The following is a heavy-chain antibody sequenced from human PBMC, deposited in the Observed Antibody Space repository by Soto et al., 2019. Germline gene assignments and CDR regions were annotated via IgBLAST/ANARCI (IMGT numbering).Heavy chain of an antibody. V-gene: IGHV4-39*01. CDR3: ARVMITFGGVIVPFDI. Sequence: QLQLQESGPGLVKPSETLSLTCTVSGGSISSSSYYWGWIRQPPGKGLEWIGSIYYSGSTYYNPSLKSRVTISVDTSKNQFSLKLSSVTAADTAVYYCARVMITFGGVIVPFDIWGQGTMVTVSS. J-gene: IGHJ3*02. CDR2: IYYSGST. D-gene: IGHD3-16*02. CDR1: GGSISSSSYY.